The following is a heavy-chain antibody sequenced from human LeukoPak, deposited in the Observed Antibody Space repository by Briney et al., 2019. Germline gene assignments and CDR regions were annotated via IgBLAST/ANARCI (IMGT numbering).Heavy chain of an antibody. V-gene: IGHV1-3*01. CDR2: INAGNGNT. J-gene: IGHJ5*02. Sequence: ASVKVSCKASGYTFTSYAMHWVRQAPGQRLEWMGWINAGNGNTKYSQKFQGRVTITRDTSASTAYMELSSLRSEDTAVYYCAGDRKTPAYCSSTSCFNWFDPWGQGTLVTVSS. CDR1: GYTFTSYA. CDR3: AGDRKTPAYCSSTSCFNWFDP. D-gene: IGHD2-2*01.